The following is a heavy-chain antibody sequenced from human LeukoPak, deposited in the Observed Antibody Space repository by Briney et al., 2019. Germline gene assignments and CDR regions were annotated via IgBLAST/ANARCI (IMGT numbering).Heavy chain of an antibody. Sequence: SSETLSLTCTVSGVSISSYYWSWIRQPPGKGLEWIGYIYYSGSTNYNPSLKSRVTISVDTSKNQFSLKLSSVTAADTAVYYCARSRPRCTNGVCYYYYYGMDVWGQGTTVTVSS. CDR3: ARSRPRCTNGVCYYYYYGMDV. D-gene: IGHD2-8*01. V-gene: IGHV4-59*01. J-gene: IGHJ6*02. CDR1: GVSISSYY. CDR2: IYYSGST.